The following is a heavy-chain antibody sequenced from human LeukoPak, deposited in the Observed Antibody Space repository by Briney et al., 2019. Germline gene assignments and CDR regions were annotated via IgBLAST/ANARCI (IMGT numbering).Heavy chain of an antibody. J-gene: IGHJ5*02. V-gene: IGHV4-30-4*08. CDR1: GGSISSGDYY. CDR2: IYYSGST. Sequence: TSETLSLTCTVSGGSISSGDYYWSWIRQPPGKGLEWIGYIYYSGSTYYNPSLKSRVTISVDTSKNQFSLKLSSVTAADTAVYYCARHYYDFWSGYLDWFDPWGQGTLVTVSS. D-gene: IGHD3-3*01. CDR3: ARHYYDFWSGYLDWFDP.